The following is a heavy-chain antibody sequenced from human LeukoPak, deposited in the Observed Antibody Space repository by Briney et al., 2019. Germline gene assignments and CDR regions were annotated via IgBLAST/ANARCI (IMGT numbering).Heavy chain of an antibody. CDR2: FYYTGST. V-gene: IGHV4-39*02. CDR1: GGSISTYY. CDR3: ARELYCSGGSCSLGVFDI. D-gene: IGHD2-15*01. J-gene: IGHJ3*02. Sequence: SETLSLTCTVSGGSISTYYWSWIRQPPGKGLEWIGSFYYTGSTFYSPSLKSRATISVDTSKNQFSLNLSSVTAADTAVYYCARELYCSGGSCSLGVFDIWGQGTMVTVSS.